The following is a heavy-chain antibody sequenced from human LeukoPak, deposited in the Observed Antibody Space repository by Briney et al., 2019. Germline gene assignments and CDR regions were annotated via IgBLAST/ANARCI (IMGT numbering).Heavy chain of an antibody. J-gene: IGHJ4*02. CDR1: GYRFSKYW. CDR2: IYPGDSDT. D-gene: IGHD2-15*01. V-gene: IGHV5-51*01. CDR3: ARLDYCTSGSCYSFDY. Sequence: GGSLQISFQSSGYRFSKYWDGRGRPVPGEGPEWMGIIYPGDSDTRYSPSLQGQVTISADKSISTAYLQWSSLKASDTALYYCARLDYCTSGSCYSFDYWGQGTLVTVSS.